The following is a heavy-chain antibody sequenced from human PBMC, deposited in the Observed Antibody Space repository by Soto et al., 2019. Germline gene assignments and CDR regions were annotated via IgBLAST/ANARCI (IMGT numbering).Heavy chain of an antibody. CDR3: ARHIDAASASDH. CDR1: GYSFTSYW. D-gene: IGHD2-21*01. Sequence: GESLKISCKGSGYSFTSYWISWVRQMPGKGLEWMGRIDPSDSYTNYSPSFQGHVTISADKSISTAYLQWSSLKASDAAIYYCARHIDAASASDHWGQGTLVTVSS. J-gene: IGHJ5*02. CDR2: IDPSDSYT. V-gene: IGHV5-10-1*01.